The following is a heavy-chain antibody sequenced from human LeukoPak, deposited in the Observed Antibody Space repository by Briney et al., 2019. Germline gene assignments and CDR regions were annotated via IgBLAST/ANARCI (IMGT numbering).Heavy chain of an antibody. CDR1: GFTFSSYA. Sequence: GGSLRLSCAASGFTFSSYAMSWVRQAPGKGLEWVSAISGSGGSTYHADSVKGRFTISRDNSKNTLYLQMNSLRAEDTAVYYCAKNPYGDYGKFDYWGQGTLVTVSS. V-gene: IGHV3-23*01. CDR3: AKNPYGDYGKFDY. CDR2: ISGSGGST. J-gene: IGHJ4*02. D-gene: IGHD4-17*01.